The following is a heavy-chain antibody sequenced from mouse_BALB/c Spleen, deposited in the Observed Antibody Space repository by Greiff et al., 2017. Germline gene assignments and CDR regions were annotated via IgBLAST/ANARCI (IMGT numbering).Heavy chain of an antibody. CDR3: ARRGLRRYYAMDY. J-gene: IGHJ4*01. V-gene: IGHV1S56*01. D-gene: IGHD2-4*01. CDR1: GYTFTRYY. CDR2: IYPGDGST. Sequence: QVQLQQSGPELVKPGASVKMSCKASGYTFTRYYIHWVKQRPGQGLEWIGWIYPGDGSTKYNEKFKGKTTLTADKSSSTAYMLLSSLTSEDSAIYFCARRGLRRYYAMDYWGQGTSVTVSS.